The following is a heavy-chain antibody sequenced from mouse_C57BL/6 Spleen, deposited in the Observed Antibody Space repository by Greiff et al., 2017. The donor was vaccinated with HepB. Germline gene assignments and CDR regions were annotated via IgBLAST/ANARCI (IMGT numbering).Heavy chain of an antibody. CDR1: GYTFTSYW. CDR3: ARRELYYFDY. D-gene: IGHD4-1*01. V-gene: IGHV1-64*01. CDR2: IHPNSGST. Sequence: QVHVKQPGAELVKPGASVKLSCKASGYTFTSYWMHWVKQRPGQGLEWIGMIHPNSGSTNYNEKFKSKATLTVDKSSSTAYMQLSSLTSEDSAVYYCARRELYYFDYWGQGTTLTVSS. J-gene: IGHJ2*01.